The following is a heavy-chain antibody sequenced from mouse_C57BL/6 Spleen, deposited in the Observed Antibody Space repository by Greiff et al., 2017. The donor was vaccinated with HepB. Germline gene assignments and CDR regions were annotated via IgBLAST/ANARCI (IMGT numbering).Heavy chain of an antibody. CDR3: NTWVGLAY. V-gene: IGHV14-4*01. CDR1: GFNIKDDY. Sequence: EVQLQQSGAELVRPGASVKLSCTASGFNIKDDYMHWVKQRPEQGLEWIGWIDPENGDTEYASKFQGKATITADTSSNTAYLQLSSLTSEDTAVYYCNTWVGLAYWGQGTLVTVSA. D-gene: IGHD3-3*01. CDR2: IDPENGDT. J-gene: IGHJ3*01.